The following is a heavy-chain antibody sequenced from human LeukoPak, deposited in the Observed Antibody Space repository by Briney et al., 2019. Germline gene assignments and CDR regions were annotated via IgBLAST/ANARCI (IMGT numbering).Heavy chain of an antibody. CDR3: ARDFRNFDP. D-gene: IGHD1-1*01. CDR1: GGSTSSYY. V-gene: IGHV4-59*12. J-gene: IGHJ5*02. CDR2: IYYSGST. Sequence: SETLSLTCTVSGGSTSSYYWSWIRQPPGKGLEWIGYIYYSGSTNYNPSLKSRVTISVDTSKNQFPLKLSSVTAADTAVYYCARDFRNFDPWGQGTLVTVSS.